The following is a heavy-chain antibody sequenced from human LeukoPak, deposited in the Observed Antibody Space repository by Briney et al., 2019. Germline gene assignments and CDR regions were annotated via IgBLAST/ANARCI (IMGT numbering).Heavy chain of an antibody. V-gene: IGHV1-2*02. Sequence: ASVKVFCKASGYTFTGYYMHWVRQAPGQGLEWMGWINPNSGGTNYAQKFQGRVTMTRDTSISTAYMELSRLRSDDTAVYYCARDIPYYDILTGYYPWGQGTLVTVSS. J-gene: IGHJ5*02. CDR1: GYTFTGYY. D-gene: IGHD3-9*01. CDR2: INPNSGGT. CDR3: ARDIPYYDILTGYYP.